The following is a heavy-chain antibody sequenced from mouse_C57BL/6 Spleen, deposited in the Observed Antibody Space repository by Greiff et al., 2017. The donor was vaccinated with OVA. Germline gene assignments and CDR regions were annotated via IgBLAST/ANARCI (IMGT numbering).Heavy chain of an antibody. CDR1: GYTFTSYW. CDR3: ARVDSSGYPDY. Sequence: QVQLQQPGAELVRPGSSVKLSCKASGYTFTSYWMDWVKQRPGQGLEWIGNIYPSDSETHYNQKFKDKATLTVDKSSSTAYMQLSSLTSEDSAVYYCARVDSSGYPDYWGQGTTLTVSS. CDR2: IYPSDSET. D-gene: IGHD3-2*02. J-gene: IGHJ2*01. V-gene: IGHV1-61*01.